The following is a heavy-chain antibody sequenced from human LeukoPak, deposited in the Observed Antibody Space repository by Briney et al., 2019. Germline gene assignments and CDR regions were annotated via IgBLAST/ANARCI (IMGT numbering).Heavy chain of an antibody. Sequence: GSLRLSCAASRFTFSTYGMSWVRQAPGKGLEWVSSISGSGGSTNYADSVKGRFTISRDNSKNTLYLQMNSLRDEDTAVYYCAKSSYYDSSGYYREYYFDFWGQGTLVTVSS. J-gene: IGHJ4*02. CDR1: RFTFSTYG. D-gene: IGHD3-22*01. V-gene: IGHV3-23*01. CDR2: ISGSGGST. CDR3: AKSSYYDSSGYYREYYFDF.